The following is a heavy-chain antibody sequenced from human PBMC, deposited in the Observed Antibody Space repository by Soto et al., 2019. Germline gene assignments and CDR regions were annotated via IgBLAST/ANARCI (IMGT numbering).Heavy chain of an antibody. D-gene: IGHD5-12*01. Sequence: GGSLRLSCAASGFTFSSYSMNWVRQAPGKGLEWVSSISSSSSYIYYADSVKGRFTISRDNAKNSLYLQMNSLRAEDTAVYYCARDPFLYSGYDSRIAAAPSYYYYYYMDVWGKGTTVTVSS. CDR1: GFTFSSYS. V-gene: IGHV3-21*01. J-gene: IGHJ6*03. CDR2: ISSSSSYI. CDR3: ARDPFLYSGYDSRIAAAPSYYYYYYMDV.